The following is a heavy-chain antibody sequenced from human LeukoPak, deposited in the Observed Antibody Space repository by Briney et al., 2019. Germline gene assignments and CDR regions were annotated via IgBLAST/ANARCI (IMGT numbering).Heavy chain of an antibody. D-gene: IGHD4-17*01. V-gene: IGHV3-9*01. Sequence: PGRSLRLSCAASGFTFDDYAMDWVRQAPGKGLEWVSGISWNSGSIGYADSVKGRFTISRDNAKNSLYLQMNSLRAEDTALYYCAKGLYGDYVRAFDIWGQGTMVTVSS. CDR2: ISWNSGSI. J-gene: IGHJ3*02. CDR1: GFTFDDYA. CDR3: AKGLYGDYVRAFDI.